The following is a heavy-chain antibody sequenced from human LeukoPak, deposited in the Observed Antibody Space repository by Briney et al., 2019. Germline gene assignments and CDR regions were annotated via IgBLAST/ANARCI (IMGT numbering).Heavy chain of an antibody. CDR2: INAGNGNT. V-gene: IGHV1-3*01. J-gene: IGHJ5*02. D-gene: IGHD6-25*01. Sequence: GASVKVSCKASGYTFTSYAMHWVRQAPGQRLEWMGWINAGNGNTKYSQKFQGRVTITRDTSVSTAYMELSSLRSEDTAVYYCARERIAATNWFDPWGQGTLVTVSS. CDR1: GYTFTSYA. CDR3: ARERIAATNWFDP.